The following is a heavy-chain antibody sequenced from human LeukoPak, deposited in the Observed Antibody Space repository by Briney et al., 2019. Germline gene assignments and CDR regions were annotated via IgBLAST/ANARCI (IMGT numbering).Heavy chain of an antibody. CDR1: GYTFTSYY. CDR3: ARGPRPRGTTGTTDFDY. V-gene: IGHV1-46*01. Sequence: GASVKVSCKASGYTFTSYYMHWVRQAPGQGLEWMGVINPSGGSTSYAQKFQGRVTMTRDTSTSTVYMELSSLRSEDTAVYYCARGPRPRGTTGTTDFDYWGQGTLVTVSS. CDR2: INPSGGST. J-gene: IGHJ4*02. D-gene: IGHD1-1*01.